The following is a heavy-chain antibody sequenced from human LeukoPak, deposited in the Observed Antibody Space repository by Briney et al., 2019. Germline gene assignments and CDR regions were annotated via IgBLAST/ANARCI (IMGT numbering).Heavy chain of an antibody. V-gene: IGHV3-23*01. D-gene: IGHD6-13*01. Sequence: PGGSLRLSCAASGFTFSSYAMSWVRQAPGKGLEWVSAISGSGGSTYYADSVEGRFTISRDNSKNTLYLQMNSLRAEDTAVYYCANEWYSSSWYGGPDYWGQGTLVTVSS. CDR1: GFTFSSYA. CDR3: ANEWYSSSWYGGPDY. J-gene: IGHJ4*02. CDR2: ISGSGGST.